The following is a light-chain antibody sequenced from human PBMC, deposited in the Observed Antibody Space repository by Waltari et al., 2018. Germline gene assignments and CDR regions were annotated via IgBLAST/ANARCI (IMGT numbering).Light chain of an antibody. CDR2: GAS. V-gene: IGKV3-20*01. CDR1: QSVSGA. J-gene: IGKJ1*01. CDR3: QHYVNLPVT. Sequence: EVVFTHTLGTLSLSPGERAPLSCRASQSVSGALAWYQQNPGQAPRLLIYGASNRATGIPDRFSGSVSGTDFSLIISRLEPEDFAVYYGQHYVNLPVTFGQGTKVEIK.